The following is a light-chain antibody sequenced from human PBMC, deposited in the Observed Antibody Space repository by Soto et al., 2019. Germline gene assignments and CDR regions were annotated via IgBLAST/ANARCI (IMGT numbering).Light chain of an antibody. CDR1: QSISNN. CDR3: QQYGSSGP. J-gene: IGKJ1*01. V-gene: IGKV3-20*01. Sequence: IVMPPSPGTLSVSPGESATLSCRASQSISNNLVWYQQKPGQAPRLLIYGASNRATGIPDRFSGSGSGTDFTLTISRLEPEDFAVYYCQQYGSSGPFGQGTKVDIK. CDR2: GAS.